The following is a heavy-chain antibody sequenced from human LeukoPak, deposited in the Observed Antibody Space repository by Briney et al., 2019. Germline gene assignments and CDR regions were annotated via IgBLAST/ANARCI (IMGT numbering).Heavy chain of an antibody. CDR3: ARPHIVVVPAAIVNWFDP. V-gene: IGHV3-30*02. CDR1: GFTFSSYG. CDR2: IRYDGSNK. J-gene: IGHJ5*02. Sequence: PGGSLRLSCAASGFTFSSYGMHWVRQAPGKGLEWVAFIRYDGSNKYYADSVKGRFTISRDNAKNSLYLQMNSLRAEDTAVYYCARPHIVVVPAAIVNWFDPWGQGTLVTVSS. D-gene: IGHD2-2*02.